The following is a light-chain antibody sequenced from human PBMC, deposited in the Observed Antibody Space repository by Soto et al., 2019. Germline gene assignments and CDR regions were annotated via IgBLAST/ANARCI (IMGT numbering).Light chain of an antibody. CDR1: QGISSY. V-gene: IGKV1-9*01. J-gene: IGKJ4*01. Sequence: DIQLTQSPSFLSASVGDRVTITCRASQGISSYLAWYQQKPGKAPKVMIYAASTLQSGVPSRFSGSGFGTEFTLTISSLQPEDFATYYCQQLNTYPLTFGGGTKVDIK. CDR3: QQLNTYPLT. CDR2: AAS.